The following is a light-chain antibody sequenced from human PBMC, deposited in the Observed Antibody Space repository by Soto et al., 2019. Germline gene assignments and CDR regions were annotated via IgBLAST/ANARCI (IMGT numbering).Light chain of an antibody. CDR2: ATS. J-gene: IGKJ1*01. V-gene: IGKV3-20*01. Sequence: EIVLTQSPGTLSLSPGERATLSCRASQSVISTYFAWYQHKPGQAPRLLIYATSTRATGVPDRFSGSGSGTDFTLTISRLEPEDFALYYCQQYNSYSRTFGQGTKVEIK. CDR3: QQYNSYSRT. CDR1: QSVISTY.